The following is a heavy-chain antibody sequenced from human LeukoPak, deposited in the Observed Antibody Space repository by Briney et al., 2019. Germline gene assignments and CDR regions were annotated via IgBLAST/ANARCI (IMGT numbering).Heavy chain of an antibody. D-gene: IGHD3-16*01. CDR1: GFTVSSNY. V-gene: IGHV3-53*01. J-gene: IGHJ6*03. CDR2: IYSGGST. Sequence: GGSLRLSCAASGFTVSSNYMSWVRQAPGKGLEWVSVIYSGGSTYYADSVKGRFTISRDNSKNTLYLQMNSLRDEDTGVYYCAKGLRTGVGPYMGYHYYMDVWGKGATVTVSS. CDR3: AKGLRTGVGPYMGYHYYMDV.